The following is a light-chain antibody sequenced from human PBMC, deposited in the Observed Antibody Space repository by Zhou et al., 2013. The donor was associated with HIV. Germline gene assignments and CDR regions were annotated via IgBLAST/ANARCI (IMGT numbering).Light chain of an antibody. CDR1: QAITND. CDR3: QQYHNRPPALT. Sequence: EVVMTQSPATLSVSLGERVTLSCRASQAITNDVAWYQQKPGQAPRLLIYGAFTRATGIPARFSGSRSGTEFTLTISSMQSEDFAVYYCQQYHNRPPALTFGGGPRWRSN. J-gene: IGKJ4*01. CDR2: GAF. V-gene: IGKV3-15*01.